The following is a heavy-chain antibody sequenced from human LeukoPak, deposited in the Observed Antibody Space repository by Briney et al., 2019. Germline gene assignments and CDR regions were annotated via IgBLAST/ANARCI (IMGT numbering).Heavy chain of an antibody. Sequence: GGSLRLSCAASGFTFSTYGMHWVRQAPGKGLEWVTFIWFDGSNKYYSDSVKGRFTISRDNSKNTLYLQMNNLRAEDTAVYYCAKSSVENNGYYYPSDYWGQGTLVTVSS. J-gene: IGHJ4*02. D-gene: IGHD3-22*01. CDR1: GFTFSTYG. CDR3: AKSSVENNGYYYPSDY. CDR2: IWFDGSNK. V-gene: IGHV3-30*02.